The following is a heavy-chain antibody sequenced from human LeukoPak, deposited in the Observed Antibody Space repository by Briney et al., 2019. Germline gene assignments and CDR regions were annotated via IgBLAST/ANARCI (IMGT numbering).Heavy chain of an antibody. J-gene: IGHJ6*04. V-gene: IGHV5-51*01. D-gene: IGHD3-10*01. Sequence: GESLKISCKGSGNSFTSYWIGWVRQMLGKGLEWMGIIYPGDSDTRYSPFFQGQVTISADKSISTAYLQWSSLKAPDTAMYYCATSSPGTGMDVWGKGTTVTVSS. CDR2: IYPGDSDT. CDR3: ATSSPGTGMDV. CDR1: GNSFTSYW.